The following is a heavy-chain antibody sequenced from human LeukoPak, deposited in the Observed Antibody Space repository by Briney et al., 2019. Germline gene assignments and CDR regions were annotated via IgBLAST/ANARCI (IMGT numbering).Heavy chain of an antibody. CDR3: TTVRMGATRDFDY. Sequence: GGSLRLSCAASGFTFSSYEMNWVRQAPGKGLEWVSYISSSGSTIYYADSVKGRFTISRDNAKDTLYLQMNSLRAEDTAVYYCTTVRMGATRDFDYWGQGTLVTVSS. CDR2: ISSSGSTI. CDR1: GFTFSSYE. V-gene: IGHV3-48*03. D-gene: IGHD1-26*01. J-gene: IGHJ4*02.